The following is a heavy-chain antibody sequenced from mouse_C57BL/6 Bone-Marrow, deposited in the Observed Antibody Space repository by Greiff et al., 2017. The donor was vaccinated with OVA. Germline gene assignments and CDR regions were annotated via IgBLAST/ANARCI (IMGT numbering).Heavy chain of an antibody. CDR1: GYTFTSYW. CDR3: VNWDFAWFAY. Sequence: QVQLQQPGAELVKPGASVTLSCKASGYTFTSYWMHWVKQRPGQGLEWIGMIHPNSGSTNYNEKFKSKATLTVDKSSSTAYMQLSSLTSEDSAVYYCVNWDFAWFAYWGQGTLVTVSA. CDR2: IHPNSGST. V-gene: IGHV1-64*01. J-gene: IGHJ3*01. D-gene: IGHD4-1*01.